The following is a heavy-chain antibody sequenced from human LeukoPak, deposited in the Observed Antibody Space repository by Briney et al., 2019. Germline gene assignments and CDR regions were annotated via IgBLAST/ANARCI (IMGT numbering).Heavy chain of an antibody. CDR2: IDEDGSEK. Sequence: GGSLRLSCAASGITFTWHWMSWVRQAPGKGLEWVANIDEDGSEKNYLNSAKGRFTISRDNAKNSWYLQMNSLRADDTATYYCAPEPSYDVKSWGQGILVSVSS. CDR3: APEPSYDVKS. D-gene: IGHD3-16*01. CDR1: GITFTWHW. V-gene: IGHV3-7*01. J-gene: IGHJ4*02.